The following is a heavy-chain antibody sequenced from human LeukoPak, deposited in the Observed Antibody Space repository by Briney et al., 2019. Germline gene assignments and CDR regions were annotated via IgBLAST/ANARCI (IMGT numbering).Heavy chain of an antibody. Sequence: GGSLRLSCAVSGFRFDDFGMSWVRQAPGKGLEWVSVISSSSHSTHYADSVKGRFTISRDNSKNTVYLQMNSLRAEDTAVYYCANEGPNFDYWGQGTLVTVSS. D-gene: IGHD2-8*01. CDR1: GFRFDDFG. V-gene: IGHV3-23*01. J-gene: IGHJ4*02. CDR3: ANEGPNFDY. CDR2: ISSSSHST.